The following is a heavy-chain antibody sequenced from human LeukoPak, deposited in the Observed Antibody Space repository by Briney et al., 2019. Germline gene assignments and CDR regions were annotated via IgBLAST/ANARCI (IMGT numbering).Heavy chain of an antibody. J-gene: IGHJ6*02. D-gene: IGHD3-10*01. CDR2: INTNSGGI. Sequence: ASVKVSCKASGGTFSSYAISWVRQAPGHGLEWMGWINTNSGGINYEQRIQGRVTISRDTSLRTAYMELSRLRSDDTAVYYCARDRASGSYQVSFCYDLDVWGLGTTVTVSS. V-gene: IGHV1-2*02. CDR3: ARDRASGSYQVSFCYDLDV. CDR1: GGTFSSYA.